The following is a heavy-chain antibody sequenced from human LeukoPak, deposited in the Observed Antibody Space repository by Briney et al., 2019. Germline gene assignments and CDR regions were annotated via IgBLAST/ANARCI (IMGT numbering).Heavy chain of an antibody. D-gene: IGHD4-17*01. J-gene: IGHJ4*02. V-gene: IGHV4-39*01. Sequence: SETLSLTCNVSGASMSNYYWVWIRQPPGKGLEWIGSIYHSGTTYSGSTYYNPSLKRRVTISVDTSKNQFSLKLSSVTAADTAVYYCARVPTVTFFDYWGQGTLVTVSS. CDR1: GASMSNYY. CDR2: IYHSGTTYSGST. CDR3: ARVPTVTFFDY.